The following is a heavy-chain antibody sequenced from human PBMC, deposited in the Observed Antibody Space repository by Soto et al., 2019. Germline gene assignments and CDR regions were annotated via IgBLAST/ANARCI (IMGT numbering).Heavy chain of an antibody. Sequence: PWGSLRLSCASSGMTFNMNGMPWVRQAPGKGLEWVAVIWYDGSKPAYSDSVKGRFTISRDNAKNTLYLQMNSVRDEDTAIYYCARDRSAGDYFYYGMDVWGQGTTVTVSS. D-gene: IGHD1-1*01. CDR2: IWYDGSKP. J-gene: IGHJ6*01. CDR3: ARDRSAGDYFYYGMDV. V-gene: IGHV3-33*01. CDR1: GMTFNMNG.